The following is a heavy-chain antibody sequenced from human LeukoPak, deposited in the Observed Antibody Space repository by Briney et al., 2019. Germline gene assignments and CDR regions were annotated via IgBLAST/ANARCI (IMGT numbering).Heavy chain of an antibody. V-gene: IGHV1-46*01. D-gene: IGHD3-3*01. Sequence: ASVKVSCKASGYTFTSYGISWVRQAPGQGLEWMGIINPSGGSTSYAQKFQGRVTMTRDTSTSTVYMELSSLRSEDTAVYYCARDISPSRYDFWSGYYADYWGQGTLVTVSS. CDR3: ARDISPSRYDFWSGYYADY. CDR2: INPSGGST. CDR1: GYTFTSYG. J-gene: IGHJ4*02.